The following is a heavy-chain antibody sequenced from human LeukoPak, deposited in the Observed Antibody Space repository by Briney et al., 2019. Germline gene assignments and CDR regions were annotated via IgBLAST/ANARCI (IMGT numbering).Heavy chain of an antibody. J-gene: IGHJ4*02. CDR2: ISSSSSTI. Sequence: GSLRLSCAASGFTFSSYSMNWVRQAPGKGLEWVSYISSSSSTIYYADSVKGRFTISRDNAKNSLYLQMNSLRAEDTAVYYCARLVGGYGDDFDYWGQGTLVTVSS. D-gene: IGHD4-17*01. V-gene: IGHV3-48*01. CDR3: ARLVGGYGDDFDY. CDR1: GFTFSSYS.